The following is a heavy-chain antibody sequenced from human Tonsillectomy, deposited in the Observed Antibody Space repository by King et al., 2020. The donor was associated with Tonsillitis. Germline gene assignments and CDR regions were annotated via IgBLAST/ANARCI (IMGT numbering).Heavy chain of an antibody. J-gene: IGHJ4*02. D-gene: IGHD3-3*01. CDR1: GFTFSTYA. Sequence: VQLVESGGGLVQPGGSLRLSCAASGFTFSTYAMIWSRQAPGKGLEWVSSILGSGSNTYYTDSVKGRFTISRDNSRNTLYLQMNSLRAEDTAVYCWAKLRSGYYQLFDDWGQGTVVTVSS. V-gene: IGHV3-23*04. CDR2: ILGSGSNT. CDR3: AKLRSGYYQLFDD.